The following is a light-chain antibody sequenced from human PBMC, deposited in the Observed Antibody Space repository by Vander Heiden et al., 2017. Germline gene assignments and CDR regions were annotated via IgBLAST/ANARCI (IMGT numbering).Light chain of an antibody. J-gene: IGKJ1*01. V-gene: IGKV3-15*01. CDR2: GAS. Sequence: EIVMTQSPATLSVSPGERATLSRRASQSVSSNLARYQQKPGQDARLLIYGASTRATGRPARFSGGGCGTEFTLTISSLQSEDVAVYYCQQYNDWPPSTFGQGTKVEIK. CDR1: QSVSSN. CDR3: QQYNDWPPST.